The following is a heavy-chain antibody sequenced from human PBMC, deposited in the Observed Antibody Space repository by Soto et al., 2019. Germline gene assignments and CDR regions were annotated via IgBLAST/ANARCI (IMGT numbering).Heavy chain of an antibody. J-gene: IGHJ5*02. CDR3: AREARFRSFEP. D-gene: IGHD3-3*01. CDR1: GFTFSTYT. Sequence: QVQLVESGGGVVQPGGSLRLSCAASGFTFSTYTLYWVRQAPGKCREWLAFISYDGSNKYYADSVKGRFTIYRDNSRNTVYMQMNSLRAEDTAVYYCAREARFRSFEPWGPGTLVTVSS. CDR2: ISYDGSNK. V-gene: IGHV3-30-3*01.